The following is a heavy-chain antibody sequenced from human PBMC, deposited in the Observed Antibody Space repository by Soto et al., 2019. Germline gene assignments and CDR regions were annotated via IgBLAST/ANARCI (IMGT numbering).Heavy chain of an antibody. Sequence: SETLSLTCTVSGDSIASGPYYWTWIRQHPGKGLEWIGNIFYTGSTYYNPSLQSRVSISVDTSKNQFSLRLASVTAADTAIYYCARDRVRRDNKPYGMDVWGQGTTVTVSS. CDR2: IFYTGST. D-gene: IGHD2-21*01. V-gene: IGHV4-31*03. CDR3: ARDRVRRDNKPYGMDV. CDR1: GDSIASGPYY. J-gene: IGHJ6*02.